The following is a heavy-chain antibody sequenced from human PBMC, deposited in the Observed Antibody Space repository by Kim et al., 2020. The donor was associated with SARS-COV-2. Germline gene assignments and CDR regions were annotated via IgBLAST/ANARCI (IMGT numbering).Heavy chain of an antibody. CDR2: IIPIFGTA. V-gene: IGHV1-69*13. J-gene: IGHJ4*02. CDR3: ARSPLGVVTSPYYYFDY. D-gene: IGHD3-3*01. Sequence: SVKVSCKASGGTFSSYAISWVRQAPGQGLEWMGGIIPIFGTANYAQKFQGRVTITADESTSTAYMELSSLRSEDTAVYYCARSPLGVVTSPYYYFDYWGQGTLVTVSS. CDR1: GGTFSSYA.